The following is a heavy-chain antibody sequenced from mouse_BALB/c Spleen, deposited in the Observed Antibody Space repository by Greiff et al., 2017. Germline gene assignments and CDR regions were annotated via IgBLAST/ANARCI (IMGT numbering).Heavy chain of an antibody. Sequence: EVMLVESGGGLVQPGGSLKLSCAASGFTFSSYGMSWVRQTPDKRLELVATINSNGGRTYYPDSVKGRFTISRDNAKNTLYLQMSSLKSEDTAMYYCAREGDGSSFAYWGQGTLVTVSA. V-gene: IGHV5-6-3*01. D-gene: IGHD1-1*01. CDR1: GFTFSSYG. J-gene: IGHJ3*01. CDR3: AREGDGSSFAY. CDR2: INSNGGRT.